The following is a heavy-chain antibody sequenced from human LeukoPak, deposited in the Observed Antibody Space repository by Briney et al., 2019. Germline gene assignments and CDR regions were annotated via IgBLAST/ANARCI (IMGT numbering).Heavy chain of an antibody. V-gene: IGHV3-74*01. CDR2: IKGDGSHT. CDR3: VRDWDHFDFDS. J-gene: IGHJ5*01. D-gene: IGHD1-26*01. Sequence: GGSLRPSFAASGFTFPDYWMHWIRQAPGEGVGWVSRIKGDGSHTIYADSVKGRFTISRDNAKNTLYLQMKSLRVEDTALYYCVRDWDHFDFDSWGQGTLVTVSS. CDR1: GFTFPDYW.